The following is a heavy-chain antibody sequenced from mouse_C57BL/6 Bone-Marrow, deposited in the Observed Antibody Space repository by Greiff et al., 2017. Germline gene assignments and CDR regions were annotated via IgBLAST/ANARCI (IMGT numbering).Heavy chain of an antibody. CDR1: GFTFSDYC. V-gene: IGHV5-12*01. CDR3: ARRGNYDYAMDY. CDR2: ICNGGGST. J-gene: IGHJ4*01. D-gene: IGHD2-1*01. Sequence: EVQGVESGAGLVQPGGSLKLSCAASGFTFSDYCMYWVRQTPEKRLEWVAYICNGGGSTYYPDTVKGRVTLSRDNAKSTLYLHMSRLKSEDTAMCYCARRGNYDYAMDYWGQGTSVTVSA.